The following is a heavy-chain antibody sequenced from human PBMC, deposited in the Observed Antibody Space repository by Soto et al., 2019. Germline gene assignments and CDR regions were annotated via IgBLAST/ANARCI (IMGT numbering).Heavy chain of an antibody. CDR2: INAGNGNT. CDR3: ARGLPAKNLIYSGYVWPGFDP. J-gene: IGHJ5*02. Sequence: ASVKVSCKASGYTFTSYAMHWVRQAPGQRLEWMGWINAGNGNTKYSQKFQGRVTITRDTSASTAYMELSSLRSEDTAVYYCARGLPAKNLIYSGYVWPGFDPWGQGTLVTVSS. CDR1: GYTFTSYA. D-gene: IGHD5-12*01. V-gene: IGHV1-3*01.